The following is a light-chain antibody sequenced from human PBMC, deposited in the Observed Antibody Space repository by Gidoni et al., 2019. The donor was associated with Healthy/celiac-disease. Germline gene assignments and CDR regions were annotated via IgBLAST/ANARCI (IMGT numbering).Light chain of an antibody. CDR3: CSDAGSSTSYV. V-gene: IGLV2-23*01. CDR1: SSDVGSYNL. CDR2: EGS. J-gene: IGLJ1*01. Sequence: QSALTQPASVSGSPGQSITISCTGTSSDVGSYNLVSWYHQHPGKAPKLMIYEGSKRPSGVSNRFSGSKSGNTASLTISGLQAEDEADYYCCSDAGSSTSYVFGTGTKVTVL.